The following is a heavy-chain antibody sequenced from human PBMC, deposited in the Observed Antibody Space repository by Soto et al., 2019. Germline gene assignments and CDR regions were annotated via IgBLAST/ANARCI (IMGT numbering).Heavy chain of an antibody. CDR3: ARGTYYDSSGYWFDY. J-gene: IGHJ4*02. V-gene: IGHV3-66*01. Sequence: GGSLRLSCAASGFTVSNNYMSWVRQAPGKGLEWVSVIYSGGSIFFADSVKGRFTISRDNSKNSVYLQMNSLRAEDTSLYYCARGTYYDSSGYWFDYWGQGTLVTVSS. CDR1: GFTVSNNY. D-gene: IGHD3-22*01. CDR2: IYSGGSI.